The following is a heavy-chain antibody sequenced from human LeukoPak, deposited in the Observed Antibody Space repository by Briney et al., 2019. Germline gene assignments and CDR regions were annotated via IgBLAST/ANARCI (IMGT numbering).Heavy chain of an antibody. J-gene: IGHJ4*02. V-gene: IGHV1-2*02. CDR2: ITPNSGGT. Sequence: ASVKVSCKASGYTFTGYYMHWVRQAPVQGLEWMGWITPNSGGTNYAQNFQGRVTMTRDTSISAVYMELSRLRSDDTAVYYCARDGTGVYNLVQYWGQGTLVTVSS. CDR1: GYTFTGYY. D-gene: IGHD5-24*01. CDR3: ARDGTGVYNLVQY.